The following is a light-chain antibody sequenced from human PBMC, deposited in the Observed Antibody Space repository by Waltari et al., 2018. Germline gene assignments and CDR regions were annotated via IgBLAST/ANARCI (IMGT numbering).Light chain of an antibody. J-gene: IGLJ1*01. Sequence: SPGQSVTISCTGTSSDVGGYNFVSWYQQHPDKAPKFMIYDVSKRPSGVPDRFSGSKSGNTASLTISGLQAEDEADYYCCSYAAGSLYVFGTGTKVTVL. CDR1: SSDVGGYNF. CDR2: DVS. V-gene: IGLV2-11*03. CDR3: CSYAAGSLYV.